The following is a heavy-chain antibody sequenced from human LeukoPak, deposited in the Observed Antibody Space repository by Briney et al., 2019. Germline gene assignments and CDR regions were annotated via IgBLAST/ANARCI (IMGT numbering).Heavy chain of an antibody. J-gene: IGHJ4*02. D-gene: IGHD4-17*01. CDR3: AKEAGVTTPPK. CDR1: GLTFSNYA. V-gene: IGHV3-23*01. CDR2: ISGSGANT. Sequence: GGSLRLSCAASGLTFSNYAMSWARQAPGKGLEWVSGISGSGANTYHADSVKGRFAISRDNSKNTLYLQMNSLRAEDTAMYYCAKEAGVTTPPKWGQGTLVIVSS.